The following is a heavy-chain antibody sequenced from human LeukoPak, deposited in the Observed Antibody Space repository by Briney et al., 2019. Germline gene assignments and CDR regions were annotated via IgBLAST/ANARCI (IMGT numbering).Heavy chain of an antibody. J-gene: IGHJ4*02. CDR1: GFTFSSYG. D-gene: IGHD5-12*01. CDR2: IWYEGSNK. V-gene: IGHV3-33*06. CDR3: AKAHPRGATKRYFDY. Sequence: GGSLRLSCAASGFTFSSYGMHWVRQPPGKGLEWVAVIWYEGSNKYYADSVKGRFTISRDNSQKTLYLQMNSLRAEDTAVYYCAKAHPRGATKRYFDYWGQGTLVTVSS.